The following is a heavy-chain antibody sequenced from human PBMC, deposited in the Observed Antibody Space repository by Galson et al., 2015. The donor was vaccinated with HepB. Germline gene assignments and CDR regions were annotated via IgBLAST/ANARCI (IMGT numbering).Heavy chain of an antibody. Sequence: SVKVSCKASGYTFTGYYMHWVRQAPGQGLEWMGWINPNSGGTNYAQKFQGWVTMTRDTSISTAYMELSRLRSDDTAVYYCARDRYSSSWHYYYYYYGMGVWGQGTTVTVSS. V-gene: IGHV1-2*04. D-gene: IGHD6-13*01. CDR2: INPNSGGT. CDR3: ARDRYSSSWHYYYYYYGMGV. J-gene: IGHJ6*02. CDR1: GYTFTGYY.